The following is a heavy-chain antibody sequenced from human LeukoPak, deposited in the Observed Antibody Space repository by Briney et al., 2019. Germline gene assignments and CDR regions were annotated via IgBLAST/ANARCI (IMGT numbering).Heavy chain of an antibody. CDR2: IIPIFGTA. CDR3: ARGRYRRYDILTGYYEYYYYGMDV. V-gene: IGHV1-69*01. D-gene: IGHD3-9*01. Sequence: KISCEASGYTFTSYGISWVRQAPGQGLEWMGGIIPIFGTANYAQKFQGRVTITADESTSTAYMELSSLGSEDTAVYYCARGRYRRYDILTGYYEYYYYGMDVWGQGTTVTVSS. J-gene: IGHJ6*02. CDR1: GYTFTSYG.